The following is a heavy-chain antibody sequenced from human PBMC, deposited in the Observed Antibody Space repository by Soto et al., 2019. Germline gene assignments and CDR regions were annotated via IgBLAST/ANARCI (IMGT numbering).Heavy chain of an antibody. CDR1: GGSVSSGSYY. D-gene: IGHD4-17*01. CDR3: ARGSDGDLDY. CDR2: IYYSGST. Sequence: ASETLSLTCTVSGGSVSSGSYYWSWIRQPPGKGLEWIGYIYYSGSTNYNPSLKSRVTISVDTSKNQFSLKLSSVTAADTAVYYCARGSDGDLDYWGQGTLVTVSS. J-gene: IGHJ4*02. V-gene: IGHV4-61*01.